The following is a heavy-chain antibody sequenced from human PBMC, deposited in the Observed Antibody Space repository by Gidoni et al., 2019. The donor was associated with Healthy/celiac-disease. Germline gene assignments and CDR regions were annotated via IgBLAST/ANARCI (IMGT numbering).Heavy chain of an antibody. D-gene: IGHD2-2*01. CDR2: ISGSGGST. J-gene: IGHJ4*02. V-gene: IGHV3-23*01. Sequence: EVQLLESGGGLVPPGGSLRLSCAASGFTFSSYAMSWVRKAPGKGLEWVSAISGSGGSTYYADSGKGRFTISRDNSKNTLYLQMNSLRAEDTAVYYCANRPAATDYWGQGTLVTVSS. CDR3: ANRPAATDY. CDR1: GFTFSSYA.